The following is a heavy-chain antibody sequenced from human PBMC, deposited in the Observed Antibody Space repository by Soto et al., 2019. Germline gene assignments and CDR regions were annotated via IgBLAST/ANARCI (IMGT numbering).Heavy chain of an antibody. CDR2: ISAYNGNT. J-gene: IGHJ4*02. CDR1: GYTFTSYG. V-gene: IGHV1-18*01. CDR3: ASVRAGELRYVDCLLPFDD. Sequence: QVQLVQSGAEVKKPGASVKVSCKASGYTFTSYGISWVRQAPGQGLEWMGWISAYNGNTNYAQKLQGRVTMTTDTSTRTAYMALRSLRSDDTAVYYCASVRAGELRYVDCLLPFDDGGQGTLVTVSS. D-gene: IGHD3-9*01.